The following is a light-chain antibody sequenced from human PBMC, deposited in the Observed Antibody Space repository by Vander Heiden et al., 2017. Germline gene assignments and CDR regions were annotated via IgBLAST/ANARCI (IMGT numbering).Light chain of an antibody. CDR2: KHS. Sequence: SYELTQPPSVSVSPGQTASVTCSGDKLGDKYACCYQQKPGQSPVLVIYKHSKRPSAIPERFSGSNSVTTATLTISGTHALDEDDYYCQSWDSSTVVFGGGTKLTVL. CDR1: KLGDKY. V-gene: IGLV3-1*01. CDR3: QSWDSSTVV. J-gene: IGLJ2*01.